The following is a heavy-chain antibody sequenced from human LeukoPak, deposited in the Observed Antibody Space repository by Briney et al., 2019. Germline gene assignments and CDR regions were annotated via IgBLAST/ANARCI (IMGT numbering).Heavy chain of an antibody. CDR3: AREVVVAATISYYYYGMDV. Sequence: GRSLRLSCAASGFTFSSYGMHWVRQAPGKGLEWVSVIYSGGSTYYADSVKGRFTISRDNSKNTLYLQMNSLRAEDTAVYYCAREVVVAATISYYYYGMDVWGQGTTVTVSS. J-gene: IGHJ6*02. CDR2: IYSGGST. V-gene: IGHV3-53*01. D-gene: IGHD2-15*01. CDR1: GFTFSSYG.